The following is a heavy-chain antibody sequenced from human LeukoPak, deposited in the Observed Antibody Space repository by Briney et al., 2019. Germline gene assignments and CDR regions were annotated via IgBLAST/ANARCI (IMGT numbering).Heavy chain of an antibody. J-gene: IGHJ5*02. CDR3: ARGLLWFHDRGVWFDP. CDR2: IYYSGST. V-gene: IGHV4-30-4*01. D-gene: IGHD3-10*01. CDR1: GGSISSGDYY. Sequence: SETLSLTCTVSGGSISSGDYYWSWIRQPPGKGLEWIGYIYYSGSTYYNPSLKSRVTISVDTSKNQFSLKLSSVTAADTAVYYCARGLLWFHDRGVWFDPWGQGTLVTVSS.